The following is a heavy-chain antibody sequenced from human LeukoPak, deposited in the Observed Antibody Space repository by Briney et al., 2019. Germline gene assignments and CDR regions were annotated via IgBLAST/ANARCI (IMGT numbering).Heavy chain of an antibody. D-gene: IGHD3-3*01. J-gene: IGHJ6*02. CDR1: GFTFSSYG. CDR3: AKGGLQYYDFWSGYYAQDYYGMDV. V-gene: IGHV3-30*18. CDR2: ISYDGSNK. Sequence: GGSLRLSCAASGFTFSSYGMHWVRQAPGKGLEWVAVISYDGSNKYYADSVKGRFTISRDNSKNTLYLQMNSLRAEDTAVYYCAKGGLQYYDFWSGYYAQDYYGMDVWGQGTTVTVSS.